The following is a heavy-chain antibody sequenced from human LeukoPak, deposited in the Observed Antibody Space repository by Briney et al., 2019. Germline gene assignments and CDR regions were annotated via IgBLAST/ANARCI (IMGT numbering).Heavy chain of an antibody. CDR3: ANVGGTTGIYYYYYGMDV. CDR1: GFTFSSYG. D-gene: IGHD1-14*01. V-gene: IGHV3-30*18. J-gene: IGHJ6*04. CDR2: ISYDGSNK. Sequence: PGRSLRLSCAASGFTFSSYGRHWVRQAPGKGLEWVAVISYDGSNKYYADSVKGRFTISRDNSKNTLYLQMNSLRAEDTAVYYCANVGGTTGIYYYYYGMDVWGKGTTVTVSS.